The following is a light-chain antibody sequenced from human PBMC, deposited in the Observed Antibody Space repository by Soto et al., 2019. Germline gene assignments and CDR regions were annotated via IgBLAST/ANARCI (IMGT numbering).Light chain of an antibody. CDR2: GAS. Sequence: EIVMTQSPATLSVSPGERATLSCRASQSVSSNLAWYQQKPGQAPRLLIYGASTRATGIPARFSVSGSGTEFTLTISSLQSEDFAVYCCQQYNNWPPWTFGQGTKVDIK. CDR1: QSVSSN. V-gene: IGKV3-15*01. J-gene: IGKJ1*01. CDR3: QQYNNWPPWT.